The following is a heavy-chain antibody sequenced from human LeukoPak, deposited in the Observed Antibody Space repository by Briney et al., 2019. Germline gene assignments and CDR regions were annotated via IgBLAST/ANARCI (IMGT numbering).Heavy chain of an antibody. Sequence: ASVKVSCKASVYTFTGYYMHWVRQAPGQGLEWMGWINPNSGGTNYAQKFQGWVTMTRDTSISTAYMELSRLRSDDTAVYYCAIGYCSGGSCYSYDYWGQGTLVTVSS. CDR3: AIGYCSGGSCYSYDY. J-gene: IGHJ4*02. CDR1: VYTFTGYY. D-gene: IGHD2-15*01. V-gene: IGHV1-2*04. CDR2: INPNSGGT.